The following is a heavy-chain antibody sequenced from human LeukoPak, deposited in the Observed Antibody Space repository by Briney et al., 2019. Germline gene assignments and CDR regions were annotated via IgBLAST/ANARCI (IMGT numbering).Heavy chain of an antibody. CDR3: ARELVSLGTGYFDL. V-gene: IGHV3-23*01. J-gene: IGHJ2*01. CDR1: GFTFGTYG. Sequence: GGSLRLSCEASGFTFGTYGMTWVRQAPGKGLEWVSGITGSSTWTYYADAVRGRFTISRDNSKSTLHLQMNNLTADDTAIYFCARELVSLGTGYFDLWGRGTLVTVSS. CDR2: ITGSSTWT. D-gene: IGHD7-27*01.